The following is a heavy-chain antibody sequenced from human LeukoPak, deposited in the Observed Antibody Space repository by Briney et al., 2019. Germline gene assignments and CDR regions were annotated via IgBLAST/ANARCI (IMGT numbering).Heavy chain of an antibody. CDR3: ARKKRADPAFDI. J-gene: IGHJ3*02. Sequence: PSETLSLTCTVSGGSVNSGNYYWSWIRQPPGKGLEWIAYIFYSGSTNYNPSLKSRVTMSIDTSKNQFSLRLSSVAAADTAVYYCARKKRADPAFDIWGQGTMVTVSS. CDR2: IFYSGST. V-gene: IGHV4-61*01. CDR1: GGSVNSGNYY.